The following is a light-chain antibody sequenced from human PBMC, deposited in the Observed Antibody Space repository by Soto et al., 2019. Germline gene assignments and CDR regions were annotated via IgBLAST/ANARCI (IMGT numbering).Light chain of an antibody. CDR2: EVS. CDR1: SSDVGGYNY. J-gene: IGLJ1*01. Sequence: QSALTQPASVSASPGQSITISCTGTSSDVGGYNYVSWYQQHPGKAPKLIIYEVSYRPSGISDRFSGSKSGNTASLIISGLQAEDEADYYCSSYTDNRPYVFGTGTKVTVL. V-gene: IGLV2-14*01. CDR3: SSYTDNRPYV.